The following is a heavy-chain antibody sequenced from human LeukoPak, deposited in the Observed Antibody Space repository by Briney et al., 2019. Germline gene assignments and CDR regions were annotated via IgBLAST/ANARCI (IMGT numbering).Heavy chain of an antibody. J-gene: IGHJ4*02. V-gene: IGHV3-7*01. CDR2: IKQDGSEK. CDR1: GFTLSSYW. CDR3: ARDRLFDILTGSEFDY. D-gene: IGHD3-9*01. Sequence: GGSLRLSCAASGFTLSSYWMSWVRQARGKGLEWVANIKQDGSEKYYVDSVKGRFTISRDNAKNSLYLQMNSLRAEDTAVYYCARDRLFDILTGSEFDYWGQGTLVTVSS.